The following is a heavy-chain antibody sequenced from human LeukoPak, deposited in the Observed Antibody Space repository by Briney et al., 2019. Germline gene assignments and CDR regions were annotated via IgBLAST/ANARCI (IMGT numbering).Heavy chain of an antibody. J-gene: IGHJ6*03. CDR2: IIPIFGTA. D-gene: IGHD5-12*01. CDR3: AREIRGYSGYDPDYYYCYMDV. Sequence: GSSVKVSCKASGGTFSSYAISWVRQAPGQGLEWMGGIIPIFGTANYAQKFQGRVTITADESTSTAYMELSSLRSEDTAVYYCAREIRGYSGYDPDYYYCYMDVWGKGTTVTVSS. V-gene: IGHV1-69*01. CDR1: GGTFSSYA.